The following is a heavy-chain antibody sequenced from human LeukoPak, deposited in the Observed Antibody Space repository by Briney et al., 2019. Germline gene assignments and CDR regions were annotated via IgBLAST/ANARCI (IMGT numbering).Heavy chain of an antibody. J-gene: IGHJ4*02. CDR1: GFTFSSYN. CDR2: ISAGGHYI. V-gene: IGHV3-21*01. Sequence: GGSLRLSCATSGFTFSSYNMNWVRQPPGKGLEWVSSISAGGHYIHYADSVKGRFTISRDNAKNSLYLQMNSLRAEDTAVYYCAIPGQGGYGLFDYWGQGTLVTVSS. CDR3: AIPGQGGYGLFDY. D-gene: IGHD5-12*01.